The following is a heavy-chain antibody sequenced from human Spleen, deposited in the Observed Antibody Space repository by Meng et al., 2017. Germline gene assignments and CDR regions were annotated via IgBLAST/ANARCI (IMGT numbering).Heavy chain of an antibody. CDR2: INHSGST. J-gene: IGHJ4*02. CDR3: ARGPTTMAHDFDY. Sequence: QVHLQQLGQGLLKPSEPLPLTCVVSGGSFSDYYWSWIRQPPGKGLEWIGEINHSGSTNYNPSLESRATISVDTSQNNLSLKLSSVTAADSAVYYCARGPTTMAHDFDYWGQGTLVTVSS. V-gene: IGHV4-34*01. D-gene: IGHD4-11*01. CDR1: GGSFSDYY.